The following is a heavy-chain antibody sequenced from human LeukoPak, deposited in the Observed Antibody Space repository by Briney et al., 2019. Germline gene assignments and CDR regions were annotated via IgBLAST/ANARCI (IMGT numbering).Heavy chain of an antibody. D-gene: IGHD1-26*01. J-gene: IGHJ4*02. Sequence: SETLSLTCTVSGGSISSGAYYWSWIRQHPGKGLEWIGEIYHSGSTNYNPSLKSRVTISVDKSKNQFSLKLSSVTAADTAVYYCARRSYSGSYWPYYFDYWGQGTLVTVSS. CDR1: GGSISSGAYY. CDR2: IYHSGST. V-gene: IGHV4-31*03. CDR3: ARRSYSGSYWPYYFDY.